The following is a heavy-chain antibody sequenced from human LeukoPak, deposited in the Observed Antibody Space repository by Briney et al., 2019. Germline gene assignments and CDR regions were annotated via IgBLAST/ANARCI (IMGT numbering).Heavy chain of an antibody. Sequence: ASVKVSCKASGYTFTSYDINWVRQATGQGLEWMGWMNPNSGNTGYAQKFQGRVTMTRNTSISTAYMELSSLRPEDTAVYYCARVDSTLLGIDYWGQGTLVTVSS. CDR1: GYTFTSYD. V-gene: IGHV1-8*01. D-gene: IGHD2/OR15-2a*01. J-gene: IGHJ4*02. CDR2: MNPNSGNT. CDR3: ARVDSTLLGIDY.